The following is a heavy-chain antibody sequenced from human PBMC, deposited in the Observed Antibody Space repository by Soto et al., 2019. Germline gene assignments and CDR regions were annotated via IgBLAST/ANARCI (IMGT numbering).Heavy chain of an antibody. CDR2: IDPSDSYT. J-gene: IGHJ5*02. CDR1: GCRYTCYF. V-gene: IGHV5-10-1*01. Sequence: RVEALKLSGTGCGCRYTCYFFSCVRQMPGKGLEWMGRIDPSDSYTNYSPSFQGHVTISADKSISTAYLQWSSLKASDTAMYYCARVYGDTVDRFVGWGQGPLVNV. D-gene: IGHD4-17*01. CDR3: ARVYGDTVDRFVG.